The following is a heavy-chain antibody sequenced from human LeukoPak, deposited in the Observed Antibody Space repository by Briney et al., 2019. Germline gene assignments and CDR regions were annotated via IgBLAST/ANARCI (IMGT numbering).Heavy chain of an antibody. V-gene: IGHV3-53*01. J-gene: IGHJ6*03. CDR2: IYSGGST. D-gene: IGHD2-15*01. Sequence: GGSLRLSCAASGFTVSSNYMSWVRQAPGKGLEWVSVIYSGGSTYYADSVKGRFTISRDNSKNTLYLQMNSLRAEDTAVYHCARAVVRADYYYYYMDVWGKGTTVTVSS. CDR3: ARAVVRADYYYYYMDV. CDR1: GFTVSSNY.